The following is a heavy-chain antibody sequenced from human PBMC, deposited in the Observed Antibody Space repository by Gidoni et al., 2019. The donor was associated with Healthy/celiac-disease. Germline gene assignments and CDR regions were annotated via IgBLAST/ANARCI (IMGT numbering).Heavy chain of an antibody. D-gene: IGHD2-2*01. Sequence: QVQLQQWGAGLLKPSETLSLTCAVYGGSFSGYYWRWIRHPPGKGLEWIGEINHSGSTNYNPSLKSRVTISVDTSKNQFSLKLSSVTAADTAVYYCARLGYCSSTSCKRGSAGVQRTFDYWGQGTLVTVSS. CDR2: INHSGST. CDR1: GGSFSGYY. V-gene: IGHV4-34*01. J-gene: IGHJ4*02. CDR3: ARLGYCSSTSCKRGSAGVQRTFDY.